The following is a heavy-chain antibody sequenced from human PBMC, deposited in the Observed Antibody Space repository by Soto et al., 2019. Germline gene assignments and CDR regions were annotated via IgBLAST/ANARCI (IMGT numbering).Heavy chain of an antibody. Sequence: TLSLTCTVSGGSISNYYWSWVRQPPGKELEWIGYIHHSGDTNYNYSLKTRVTISVDTSKNQFSLTLSSVTAADTAVYSCARLPARLNAFDSWGQGTLATV. J-gene: IGHJ4*02. CDR3: ARLPARLNAFDS. V-gene: IGHV4-59*01. D-gene: IGHD6-25*01. CDR2: IHHSGDT. CDR1: GGSISNYY.